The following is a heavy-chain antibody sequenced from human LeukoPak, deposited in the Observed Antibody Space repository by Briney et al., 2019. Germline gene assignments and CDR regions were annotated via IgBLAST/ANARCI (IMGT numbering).Heavy chain of an antibody. CDR2: IHRGGNT. V-gene: IGHV3-66*01. Sequence: GGSLRLSCAASGLTVSGNYMSWVRQAPGKGLEWLSVIHRGGNTYYADSVKGRFTISRDSSKNTVFLQMDSLRAEDTAVYYCARDPGYGLGVDYGDYWGQGTLVTVSS. J-gene: IGHJ4*02. CDR3: ARDPGYGLGVDYGDY. D-gene: IGHD3-10*01. CDR1: GLTVSGNY.